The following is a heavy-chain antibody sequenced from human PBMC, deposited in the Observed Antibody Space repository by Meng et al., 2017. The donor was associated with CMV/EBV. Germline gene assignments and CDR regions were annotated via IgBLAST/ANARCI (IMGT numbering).Heavy chain of an antibody. J-gene: IGHJ4*02. Sequence: LYCVVSGCTFSKSWMHWVRQAPGKGLEWVSYIDGGRTAYADSVEGRFTISRDDGENTLYLQMTSLRADDTAVYYCAVDIMPMGGTFDFWGQGALVTVSS. CDR2: IDGGRT. V-gene: IGHV3-74*01. CDR1: GCTFSKSW. D-gene: IGHD6-19*01. CDR3: AVDIMPMGGTFDF.